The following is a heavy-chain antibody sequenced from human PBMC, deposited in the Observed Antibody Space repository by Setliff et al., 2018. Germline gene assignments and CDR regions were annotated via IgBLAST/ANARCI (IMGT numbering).Heavy chain of an antibody. V-gene: IGHV3-23*01. CDR1: GFTFSAYA. D-gene: IGHD5-12*01. CDR2: ILGNGGST. CDR3: ARGVGRGYSGPADYYYYMDV. Sequence: GGSLRLSCAASGFTFSAYAMSWVRQAPGKGLEWVSGILGNGGSTYSAHSVRGRFTISRDNSKNTAFMQLRSLRSDDTAVYYCARGVGRGYSGPADYYYYMDVWGKGTTVTVSS. J-gene: IGHJ6*03.